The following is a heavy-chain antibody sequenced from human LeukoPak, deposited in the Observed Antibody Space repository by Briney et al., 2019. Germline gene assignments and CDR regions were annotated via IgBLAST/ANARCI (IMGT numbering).Heavy chain of an antibody. CDR1: GFTFSSHA. Sequence: PGGSLRLSCAASGFTFSSHAMNWVRQAPGKGLEWVSSITSSSTYKYYANSLKDRFTISRDNAKNSLYLQMNSLRAEDTAVYYCARDLLGYCGGGSCHSLNWFDPWGQGTLVTVSS. CDR2: ITSSSTYK. CDR3: ARDLLGYCGGGSCHSLNWFDP. D-gene: IGHD2-15*01. V-gene: IGHV3-21*01. J-gene: IGHJ5*02.